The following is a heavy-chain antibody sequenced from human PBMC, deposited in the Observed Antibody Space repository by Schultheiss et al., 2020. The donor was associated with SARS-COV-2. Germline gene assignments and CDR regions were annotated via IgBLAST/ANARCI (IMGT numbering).Heavy chain of an antibody. CDR2: IWYDGSNK. CDR3: AIYLGSNADY. CDR1: GFTFSSFG. V-gene: IGHV3-33*08. Sequence: GGSLRLSCEASGFTFSSFGMHWVRQAPGKGLEWVAVIWYDGSNKYYADSVKGRFTISSDNSKNTVYLQMNSLRAEDTAIYYCAIYLGSNADYWGPGTLVTVSS. J-gene: IGHJ4*02. D-gene: IGHD4/OR15-4a*01.